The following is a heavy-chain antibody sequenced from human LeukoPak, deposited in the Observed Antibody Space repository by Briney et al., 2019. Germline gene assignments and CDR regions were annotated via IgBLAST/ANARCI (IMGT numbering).Heavy chain of an antibody. Sequence: GGSLRLSCEASGFTFRDAWMNWVRQAPGKGLEWVSLISWDGGSTYYADSVKGRFTISRDNSKNSLYLQMNSLRTEDTALYYCAVWGTSTGEGYYFDYWGQGTLVTVSS. V-gene: IGHV3-43*01. J-gene: IGHJ4*02. CDR2: ISWDGGST. CDR3: AVWGTSTGEGYYFDY. D-gene: IGHD3-16*01. CDR1: GFTFRDAW.